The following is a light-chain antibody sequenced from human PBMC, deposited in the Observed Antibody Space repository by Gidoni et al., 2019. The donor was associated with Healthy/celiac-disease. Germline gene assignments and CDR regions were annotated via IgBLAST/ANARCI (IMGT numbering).Light chain of an antibody. CDR2: QDS. V-gene: IGLV3-1*01. CDR1: NLGDKY. CDR3: QAWDSSTAS. J-gene: IGLJ1*01. Sequence: SYELTQPPSVSVSPGQTASITCSGANLGDKYACCYQQKPGQSPVLVIYQDSKRPSGIPERFSGSSSGDTATLTSRGTQAMDEADYYCQAWDSSTASFGTGTKVTVL.